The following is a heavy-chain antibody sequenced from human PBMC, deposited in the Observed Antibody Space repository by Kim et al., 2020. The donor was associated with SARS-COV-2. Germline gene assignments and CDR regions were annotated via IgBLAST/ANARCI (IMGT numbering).Heavy chain of an antibody. J-gene: IGHJ6*02. CDR3: ARGILGAHSASPLADV. CDR2: VNAGTGST. V-gene: IGHV1-3*01. D-gene: IGHD3-16*01. Sequence: ASVKVSCKASGYPFDRYNIHWVRQAPGQRPEWMGWVNAGTGSTKYSQKFQGRVTITRDTSATTAYMELSGLKYEDTAVYYCARGILGAHSASPLADVWGHGTTVIVSS. CDR1: GYPFDRYN.